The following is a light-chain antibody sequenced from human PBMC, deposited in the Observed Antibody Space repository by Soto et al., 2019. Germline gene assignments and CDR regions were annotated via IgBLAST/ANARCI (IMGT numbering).Light chain of an antibody. V-gene: IGLV2-11*01. Sequence: QSVLTQTRSASGSPGQSITISCTGTSSDVGGYNYVSWYQQHPAKAPKLIIFDVSKRPSGVPNRFSGSKSGNTASLTISGLRAEDEADYYCCSYVGRNTYVFGTGTKLTVL. CDR2: DVS. CDR3: CSYVGRNTYV. CDR1: SSDVGGYNY. J-gene: IGLJ1*01.